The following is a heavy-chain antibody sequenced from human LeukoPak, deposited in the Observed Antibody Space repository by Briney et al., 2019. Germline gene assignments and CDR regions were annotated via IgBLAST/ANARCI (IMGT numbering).Heavy chain of an antibody. CDR1: RFXFSNYW. CDR2: IKQDGSEE. D-gene: IGHD1-26*01. Sequence: GGSLRLSCAASRFXFSNYWISWVRQAPGKGLEWVANIKQDGSEEYYVDSVKGRFTISRDNAENSLFLQMNSLTAEDTAVYYCARDPYSGSYGAFDIWGQGIMVTVS. J-gene: IGHJ3*02. V-gene: IGHV3-7*05. CDR3: ARDPYSGSYGAFDI.